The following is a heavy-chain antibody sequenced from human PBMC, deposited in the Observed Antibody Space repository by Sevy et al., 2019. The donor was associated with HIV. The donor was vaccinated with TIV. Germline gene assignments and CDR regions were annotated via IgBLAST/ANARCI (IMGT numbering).Heavy chain of an antibody. V-gene: IGHV3-30*18. CDR1: GFTFSNYG. CDR2: VSYDGSTK. CDR3: AKGSKATDSAFDL. D-gene: IGHD1-26*01. Sequence: GGFLRLSCAASGFTFSNYGMHCVRQAPGKGLEWVAVVSYDGSTKYYADFVKGRFTISRDNSKNTVYLQMNTLRTEDTAVFYCAKGSKATDSAFDLWGQGTMVTVSS. J-gene: IGHJ3*01.